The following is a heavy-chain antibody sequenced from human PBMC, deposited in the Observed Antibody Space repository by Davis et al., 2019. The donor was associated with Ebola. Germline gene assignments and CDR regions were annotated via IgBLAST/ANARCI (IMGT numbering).Heavy chain of an antibody. CDR2: IYYSGST. CDR1: GGSISSGDYY. V-gene: IGHV4-61*08. D-gene: IGHD4-23*01. Sequence: GSLRLSCTVSGGSISSGDYYWSWIRQPPGKGLEWIGYIYYSGSTNYNPSLKSRVTISVDTSKNQFSLKLSSVTAADTAVYYCARFYGGLFDPWGQGTLVTVSS. J-gene: IGHJ5*02. CDR3: ARFYGGLFDP.